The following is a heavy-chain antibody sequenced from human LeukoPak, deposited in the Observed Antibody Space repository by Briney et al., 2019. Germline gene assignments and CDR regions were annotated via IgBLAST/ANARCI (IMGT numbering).Heavy chain of an antibody. Sequence: ASVKVSCKASGYTFTGYYMHWVRQAPGQGLEWMGWINPNSGGTNYAQKFQGRVTMTRDMSISTAYMELSRLRSDDTAVYYCARGYSGYDPGPYNWFDPWGQGTLVTVSS. D-gene: IGHD5-12*01. J-gene: IGHJ5*02. V-gene: IGHV1-2*02. CDR1: GYTFTGYY. CDR2: INPNSGGT. CDR3: ARGYSGYDPGPYNWFDP.